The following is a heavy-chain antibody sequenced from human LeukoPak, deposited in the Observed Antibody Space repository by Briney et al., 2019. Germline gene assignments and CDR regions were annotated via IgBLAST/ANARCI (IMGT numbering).Heavy chain of an antibody. CDR1: GYTLTQLS. Sequence: ASVKVSCKVSGYTLTQLSIHWVRQGPGKGLEWMGGFDPEDIETIYAQNLQGRVTMTEDTSTDTAYMELSSLASDDTAVYYCATHSGTYFLYWGQGTLVTVSS. J-gene: IGHJ4*02. V-gene: IGHV1-24*01. CDR3: ATHSGTYFLY. CDR2: FDPEDIET. D-gene: IGHD1-26*01.